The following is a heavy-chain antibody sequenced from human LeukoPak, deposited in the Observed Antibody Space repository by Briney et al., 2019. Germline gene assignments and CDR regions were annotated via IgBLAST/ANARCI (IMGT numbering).Heavy chain of an antibody. D-gene: IGHD2-2*02. CDR1: GGSISSGDYY. V-gene: IGHV4-30-4*01. CDR2: IYYSGST. J-gene: IGHJ4*02. CDR3: ARGPTRGIVPAAVPYFDY. Sequence: SETLSLTCTVSGGSISSGDYYWSWIRLPPGEGLEWIGYIYYSGSTSYSPSLKSRVTISVDTSKNQFSLKLSSVTAADTAVYYCARGPTRGIVPAAVPYFDYWGQGTLVTISS.